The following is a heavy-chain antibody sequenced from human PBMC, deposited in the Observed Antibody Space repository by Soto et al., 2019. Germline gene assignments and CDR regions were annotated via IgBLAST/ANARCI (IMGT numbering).Heavy chain of an antibody. D-gene: IGHD6-13*01. V-gene: IGHV1-58*01. CDR1: GFTFTSSA. CDR2: IVVDTGNT. J-gene: IGHJ4*02. CDR3: ARPHFSSSYYFDY. Sequence: SVKVSCKASGFTFTSSAVQWVRQARGQRLEWIGWIVVDTGNTNYAQRFQERVTITRDTSASTAYMELSSLRSEDTAVYYCARPHFSSSYYFDYWGQGTLVTVS.